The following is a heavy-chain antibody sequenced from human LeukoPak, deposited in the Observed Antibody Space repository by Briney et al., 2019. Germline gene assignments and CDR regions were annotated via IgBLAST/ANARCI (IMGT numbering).Heavy chain of an antibody. J-gene: IGHJ5*02. CDR1: GGTFSSYA. Sequence: GASVKVSCKASGGTFSSYAISWVRQAPGQGLEWVGGIIPIFGTANYAQKFQGRVTITADESTSTAYTELSSLRSEDTAVYYCARAELLTPTHWFDPWGQGTLVTVSS. V-gene: IGHV1-69*13. CDR3: ARAELLTPTHWFDP. CDR2: IIPIFGTA. D-gene: IGHD2-21*02.